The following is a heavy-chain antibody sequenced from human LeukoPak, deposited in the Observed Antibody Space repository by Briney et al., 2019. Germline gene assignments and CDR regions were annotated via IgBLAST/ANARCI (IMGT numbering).Heavy chain of an antibody. J-gene: IGHJ4*02. CDR2: IIPILGIA. CDR3: ARAHSSGYAM. D-gene: IGHD3-22*01. Sequence: SVKVSCKASGYTFTSYDINWVRQATGQGLEWMGRIIPILGIANYAQKFQGRVTITADKSTSTAYMELSSLRSEDTAVYYCARAHSSGYAMWGQGTLVTVSS. V-gene: IGHV1-69*04. CDR1: GYTFTSYD.